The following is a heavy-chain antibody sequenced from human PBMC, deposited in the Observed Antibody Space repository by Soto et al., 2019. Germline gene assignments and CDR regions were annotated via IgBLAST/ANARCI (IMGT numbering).Heavy chain of an antibody. V-gene: IGHV4-31*02. CDR1: GGSITIGEYY. Sequence: LSLTCKVPGGSITIGEYYWMWIRQHPVKGLDWIGYTYYTGSTYYNPSLKGRVTISLDTYGSHFSLSLTSVTAADTAIYYCARGGSSWYGDNWLGPWGPVTPFTVSS. J-gene: IGHJ5*02. CDR2: TYYTGST. D-gene: IGHD6-13*01. CDR3: ARGGSSWYGDNWLGP.